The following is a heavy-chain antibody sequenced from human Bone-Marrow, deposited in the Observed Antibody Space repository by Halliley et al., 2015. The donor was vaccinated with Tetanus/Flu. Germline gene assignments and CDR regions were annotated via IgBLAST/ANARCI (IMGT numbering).Heavy chain of an antibody. CDR2: VYYTGHT. D-gene: IGHD3-10*01. CDR3: ARHMMRGVINRLVDL. J-gene: IGHJ2*01. V-gene: IGHV4-59*01. CDR1: GGSISSYY. Sequence: TLSLTCTLSGGSISSYYWSWIRQPPGKSLEWIGYVYYTGHTNYSPSLKSRVTISVDTSENHFSLHLSSVTAAGTAVYYCARHMMRGVINRLVDLWGPGARVAAS.